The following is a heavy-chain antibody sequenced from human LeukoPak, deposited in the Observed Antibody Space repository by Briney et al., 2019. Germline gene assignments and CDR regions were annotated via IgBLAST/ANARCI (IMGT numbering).Heavy chain of an antibody. CDR1: GGSISSGDYY. V-gene: IGHV4-30-4*01. CDR2: IYYSGST. D-gene: IGHD2-2*01. Sequence: PSETLSLTCTVSGGSISSGDYYWSWIRQPPGKGLEWIGYIYYSGSTYYNPSLKSRVTISVDTSKNQFSLKLSSVTAADTAVYYCARDLTDIVVVPAAIDAFDIWGQGTMVTVSS. J-gene: IGHJ3*02. CDR3: ARDLTDIVVVPAAIDAFDI.